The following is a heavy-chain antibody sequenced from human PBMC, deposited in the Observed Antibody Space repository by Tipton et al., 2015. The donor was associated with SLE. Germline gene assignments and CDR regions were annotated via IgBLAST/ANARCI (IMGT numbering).Heavy chain of an antibody. CDR2: IYRTGTT. Sequence: TLSLTCTVSGGSISSYYWAWIRQPPGKGLQWSACIYRTGTTYVNPSLKSRGTISVDTSKNQFSLKLSSVTAADTAVYYCAGLYSSSWLPFGYYYYGMYVWGQGP. CDR1: GGSISSYY. V-gene: IGHV4-59*04. J-gene: IGHJ6*02. CDR3: AGLYSSSWLPFGYYYYGMYV. D-gene: IGHD6-13*01.